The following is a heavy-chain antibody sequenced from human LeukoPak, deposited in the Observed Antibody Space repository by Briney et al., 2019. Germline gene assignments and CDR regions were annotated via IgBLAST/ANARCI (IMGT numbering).Heavy chain of an antibody. V-gene: IGHV4-59*08. Sequence: SETLSLTCTVSGGSIRSYYWSWIRQPPGKGLEWIGYLFYSGSTNHNPSLKSRVTTSVDTSKNQFSVEVISVTAADTAVYYCARQSGTYIDHWGQGILVTVSS. CDR2: LFYSGST. CDR1: GGSIRSYY. CDR3: ARQSGTYIDH. J-gene: IGHJ4*02. D-gene: IGHD1-26*01.